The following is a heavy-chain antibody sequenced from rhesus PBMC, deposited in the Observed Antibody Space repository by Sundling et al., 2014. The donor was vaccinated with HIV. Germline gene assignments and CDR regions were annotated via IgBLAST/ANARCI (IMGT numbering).Heavy chain of an antibody. J-gene: IGHJ6*01. CDR1: GFTFSSYG. CDR3: AKDGWGGGGYGLDS. D-gene: IGHD6-37*01. V-gene: IGHV3S42*01. CDR2: ISSGGGST. Sequence: EVLLVESGGGLVQPGGSLRLSCAASGFTFSSYGMYWVRQAPGKGLEWISIISSGGGSTYYADSVKGRFTISRDNSKNTLSLQMNSLRTEDTAVYYCAKDGWGGGGYGLDSWGQGVVVTVSS.